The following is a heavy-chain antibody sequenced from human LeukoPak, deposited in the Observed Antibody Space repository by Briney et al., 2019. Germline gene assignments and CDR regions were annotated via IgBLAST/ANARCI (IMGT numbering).Heavy chain of an antibody. Sequence: GGSLRLSCTASGFTFSSYAMHWVRQAPGKGLEWVAVISYDGSNKYYADFVKGRFTISRDNSKNTLYLQMNSLRAEDTAVYYCAREIAAAGTDLNWFDPWGQGTLVTVSS. CDR1: GFTFSSYA. CDR3: AREIAAAGTDLNWFDP. D-gene: IGHD6-13*01. CDR2: ISYDGSNK. V-gene: IGHV3-30*01. J-gene: IGHJ5*02.